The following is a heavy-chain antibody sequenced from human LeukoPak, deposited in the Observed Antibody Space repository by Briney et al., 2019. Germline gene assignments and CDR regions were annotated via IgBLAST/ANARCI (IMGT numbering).Heavy chain of an antibody. CDR1: GFTFSSYE. V-gene: IGHV3-48*03. CDR2: ISSSGLTI. CDR3: ARERGSTSFDI. Sequence: PGGALRLSCAASGFTFSSYEMNWVRQAPGKGLEWVSYISSSGLTIYYADSVKGRFTVSRDNAKTSLYLQMNSLRAEDTAVYYCARERGSTSFDIWGQGTMVTVSS. J-gene: IGHJ3*02.